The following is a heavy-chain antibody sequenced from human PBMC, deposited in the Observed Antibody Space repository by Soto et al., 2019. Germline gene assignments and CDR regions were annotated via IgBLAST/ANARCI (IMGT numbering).Heavy chain of an antibody. CDR3: ARDIDGSGTGFDY. J-gene: IGHJ4*02. D-gene: IGHD3-10*01. V-gene: IGHV1-69*13. Sequence: SVKVSCKASGGTFSSYAISWVRQAPGQGLEWMGGIIPIFGTANYAQKFQGRVTITADESTSTAYMELSSLRSEDTAVYYCARDIDGSGTGFDYWGQGTLVTVSS. CDR1: GGTFSSYA. CDR2: IIPIFGTA.